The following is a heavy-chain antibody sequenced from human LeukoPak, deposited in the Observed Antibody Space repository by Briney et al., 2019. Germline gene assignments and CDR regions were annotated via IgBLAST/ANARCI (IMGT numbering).Heavy chain of an antibody. V-gene: IGHV3-7*01. CDR2: INLAGSET. D-gene: IGHD5-12*01. CDR1: GFNFAGFW. J-gene: IGHJ4*02. Sequence: GGSLRLSCAASGFNFAGFWMTWIRQAPGRGPEWVANINLAGSETYYLDSVMGRFTISRDNAKNSLYLQMDSLRAEDTALYYCAKNSGLHDLWGQGTLVTVSS. CDR3: AKNSGLHDL.